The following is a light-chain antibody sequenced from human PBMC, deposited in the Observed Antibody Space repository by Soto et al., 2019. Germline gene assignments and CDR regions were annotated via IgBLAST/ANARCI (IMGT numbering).Light chain of an antibody. CDR2: DAS. J-gene: IGKJ4*01. CDR3: QQFSSYPLT. V-gene: IGKV3-20*01. Sequence: EFVLTQSPGTLSLSPGERATLSCRASQTVRNNYLAWYQQKPGQAPRLLIYDASSRATDIPDRFSGGGSGTDFTLTISRLEPEDFAVDYCQQFSSYPLTFGGGTKVDIK. CDR1: QTVRNNY.